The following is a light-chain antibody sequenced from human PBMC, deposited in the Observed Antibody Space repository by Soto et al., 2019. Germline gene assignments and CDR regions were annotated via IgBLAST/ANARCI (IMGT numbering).Light chain of an antibody. CDR3: QQYKSWRT. J-gene: IGKJ1*01. CDR2: AAS. V-gene: IGKV3-15*01. CDR1: QSIDSK. Sequence: IVMTQSPATLSVSPGERATLSCRAGQSIDSKLAWYRQRPGQAPRLLIYAASTRATGIPARFSGSGSGTEFTLTISGLQSEDFGVYYCQQYKSWRTFGQGTKVDIK.